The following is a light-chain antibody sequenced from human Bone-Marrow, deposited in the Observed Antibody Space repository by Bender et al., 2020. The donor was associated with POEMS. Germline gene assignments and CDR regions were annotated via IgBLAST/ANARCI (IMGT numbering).Light chain of an antibody. V-gene: IGLV3-27*01. J-gene: IGLJ2*01. CDR3: QAWHSSSVV. CDR1: ILPKKY. Sequence: SYELTQPSSVSVSPGQTARITCSGDILPKKYARWFQQKPGQAPVLIIYKDTERPSGIPERFSGSSSGTTVTLTIGGTQSMDEADYFCQAWHSSSVVFGGGTKLTVL. CDR2: KDT.